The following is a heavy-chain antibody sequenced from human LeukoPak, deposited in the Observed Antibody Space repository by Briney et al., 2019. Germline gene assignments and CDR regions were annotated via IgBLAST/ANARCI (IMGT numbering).Heavy chain of an antibody. CDR3: VREVPAVAGTGSSDY. J-gene: IGHJ4*02. CDR2: IYSGGST. CDR1: GFTVSSNY. D-gene: IGHD6-19*01. Sequence: GGSLRLSCAASGFTVSSNYMSWVRQAPGKGLEWVSVIYSGGSTYYADSVKGRFTISRDNSKNTLYLQMNSLRAEDTAVYYCVREVPAVAGTGSSDYWGQGTLVTVSS. V-gene: IGHV3-66*02.